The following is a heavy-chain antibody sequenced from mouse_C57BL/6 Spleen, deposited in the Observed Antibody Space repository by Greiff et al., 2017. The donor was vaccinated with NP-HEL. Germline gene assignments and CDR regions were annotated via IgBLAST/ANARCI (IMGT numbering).Heavy chain of an antibody. CDR2: ILPGSGST. D-gene: IGHD4-1*01. Sequence: VQLQQSGAELVKPGASVKLSCKATGYTFTGYCIEWVKQRPGHGLEWIGEILPGSGSTNYNAKVKGKATFTADTSSNTAHLQRSSLTTEDSAIYYCERRDLTGYFDYWGQGTTLTVSS. CDR3: ERRDLTGYFDY. V-gene: IGHV1-9*01. CDR1: GYTFTGYC. J-gene: IGHJ2*01.